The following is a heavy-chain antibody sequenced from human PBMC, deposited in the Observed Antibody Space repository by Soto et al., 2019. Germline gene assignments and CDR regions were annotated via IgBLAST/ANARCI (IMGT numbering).Heavy chain of an antibody. J-gene: IGHJ5*02. V-gene: IGHV4-61*08. Sequence: QVQLQESGPGLVKPSETLSLTCTVSGGSVTSAGYYWGWIRQPPGKGLEWIGHIYYTGSTSYNPSLESRVTLSVDTSRDPFSLNLSSVTAADTAVYFCAITLTTDRRWFDPWGPGNLVTVSS. CDR3: AITLTTDRRWFDP. D-gene: IGHD3-22*01. CDR2: IYYTGST. CDR1: GGSVTSAGYY.